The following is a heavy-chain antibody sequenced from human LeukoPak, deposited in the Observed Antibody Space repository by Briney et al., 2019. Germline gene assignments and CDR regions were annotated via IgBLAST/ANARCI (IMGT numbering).Heavy chain of an antibody. CDR2: IYHSGST. J-gene: IGHJ4*02. D-gene: IGHD5-18*01. Sequence: SETLSLTCTVSGYSISSGYYWGWIRQPPGKGLEWIGSIYHSGSTYYNPSLKSRVTISVDTSKNQFSLKLSSVTAADTAVYYCARTRGYSYGGDSPDPDYWGQGTLVTVSS. V-gene: IGHV4-38-2*02. CDR3: ARTRGYSYGGDSPDPDY. CDR1: GYSISSGYY.